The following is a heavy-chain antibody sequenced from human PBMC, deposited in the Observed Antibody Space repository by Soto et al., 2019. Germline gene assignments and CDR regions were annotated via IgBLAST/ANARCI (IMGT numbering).Heavy chain of an antibody. J-gene: IGHJ6*02. CDR3: ARTAAAGKYYYGMDV. CDR2: IYPGDSDT. CDR1: GYSFTSYW. D-gene: IGHD6-13*01. V-gene: IGHV5-51*01. Sequence: PGESLKISCKGSGYSFTSYWIGWVRQMPGKGLELMGIIYPGDSDTRYSPSFRGQVTISADKSISTAYLQWSSLKASDTAMYYCARTAAAGKYYYGMDVWGQGTTVTVSS.